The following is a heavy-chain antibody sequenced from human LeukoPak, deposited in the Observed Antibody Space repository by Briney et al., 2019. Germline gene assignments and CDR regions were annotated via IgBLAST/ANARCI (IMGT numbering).Heavy chain of an antibody. CDR3: ARRYCSTCPTGHAFDL. V-gene: IGHV3-53*01. CDR2: IYSGGST. CDR1: GFTVSSNY. D-gene: IGHD2-2*01. Sequence: PGGSLRLSCAASGFTVSSNYMSWVRQAPGKGLEWVSVIYSGGSTYYADSVKGRFTISRDNSKNTLYLQLNSLRAEDTAVYYCARRYCSTCPTGHAFDLWGQGTVVTVSS. J-gene: IGHJ3*01.